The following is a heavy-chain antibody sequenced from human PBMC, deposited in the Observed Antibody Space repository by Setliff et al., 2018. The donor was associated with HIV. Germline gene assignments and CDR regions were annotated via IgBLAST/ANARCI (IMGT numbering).Heavy chain of an antibody. CDR1: GGSISSGVYY. Sequence: PSETLSLTCTVSGGSISSGVYYWSWIRHHPGKGLEWIGYIHYSGSIYYNPSLKSRVTISVATSKNQFSLKLSSVTAADTAVYYCARVCPPVRYNFWSGYYPKAGYFDYWGQGALVTVSS. CDR2: IHYSGSI. J-gene: IGHJ4*02. D-gene: IGHD3-3*01. CDR3: ARVCPPVRYNFWSGYYPKAGYFDY. V-gene: IGHV4-31*03.